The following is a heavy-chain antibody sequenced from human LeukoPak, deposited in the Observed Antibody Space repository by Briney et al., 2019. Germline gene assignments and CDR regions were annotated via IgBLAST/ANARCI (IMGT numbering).Heavy chain of an antibody. CDR2: IYPGDSDT. V-gene: IGHV5-51*01. J-gene: IGHJ4*02. CDR3: ARLDSSGWYFDY. CDR1: GYSFTSYW. Sequence: GESLQISCQGSGYSFTSYWIGWVRQVPGKGLEWMGIIYPGDSDTRNSPSFQGQVTISAEKSISTSCPEGSSLKASDTGIYSCARLDSSGWYFDYWGQGTLVTVSS. D-gene: IGHD6-19*01.